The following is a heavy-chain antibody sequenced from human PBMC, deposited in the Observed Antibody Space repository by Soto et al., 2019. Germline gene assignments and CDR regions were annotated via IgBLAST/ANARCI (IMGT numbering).Heavy chain of an antibody. CDR1: GGSISSGGYY. Sequence: SETLSLTCTVSGGSISSGGYYWSWIRQHPGKGLEWIGYIYYSGSTYYNPSLKSRVTISVDTSKNQFSLKLSSVTAADTAVYYCARVIRRDSSGYYYGFHYYYYGMDVWGQGTTVTVSS. CDR2: IYYSGST. CDR3: ARVIRRDSSGYYYGFHYYYYGMDV. J-gene: IGHJ6*02. V-gene: IGHV4-31*03. D-gene: IGHD3-22*01.